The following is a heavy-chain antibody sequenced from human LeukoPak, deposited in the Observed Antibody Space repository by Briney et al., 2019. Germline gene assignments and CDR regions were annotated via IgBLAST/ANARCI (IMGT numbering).Heavy chain of an antibody. J-gene: IGHJ4*02. D-gene: IGHD1-26*01. V-gene: IGHV4-59*08. CDR2: IYYSGST. Sequence: PSETLSLTCTVSGASITSYYWSWIRQPPGKGLVWIGYIYYSGSTTYKPSLKSRVTISVDTSKNQFSLKLSSVTAADTAVYYCARLSIVGATNFDYWGQGTLVTVSS. CDR1: GASITSYY. CDR3: ARLSIVGATNFDY.